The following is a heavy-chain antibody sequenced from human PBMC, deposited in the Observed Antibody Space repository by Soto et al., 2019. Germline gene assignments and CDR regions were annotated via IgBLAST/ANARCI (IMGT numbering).Heavy chain of an antibody. D-gene: IGHD3-16*02. Sequence: QVQLVQSGAEVKKPGSSVKVSCKASGGTFSSYAISWVRQAPGQGLEWMGGIIPIFGTANYAQKFQGRVTITADASTSTASMALSSLRSAATAVYSCASEPVSGIYRYSAMAVWGPGTTVTVSS. J-gene: IGHJ6*02. CDR1: GGTFSSYA. CDR3: ASEPVSGIYRYSAMAV. V-gene: IGHV1-69*12. CDR2: IIPIFGTA.